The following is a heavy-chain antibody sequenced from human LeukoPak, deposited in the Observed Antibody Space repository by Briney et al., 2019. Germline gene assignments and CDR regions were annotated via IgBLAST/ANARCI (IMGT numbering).Heavy chain of an antibody. D-gene: IGHD1-26*01. V-gene: IGHV3-30*02. CDR1: GFTFSNYN. CDR3: AKDRGSWSYGGFDY. Sequence: GGSLRLSCAASGFTFSNYNMNWVRQAPGKGLEWVTFIGYDGTKTDYVDSVKGRFTISRDNSNNTLYLQMNSLRIEDTAVYYCAKDRGSWSYGGFDYWGQGILVTVSS. CDR2: IGYDGTKT. J-gene: IGHJ4*02.